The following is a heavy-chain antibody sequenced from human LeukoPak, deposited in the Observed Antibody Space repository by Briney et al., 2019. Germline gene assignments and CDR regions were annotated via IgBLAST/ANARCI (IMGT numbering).Heavy chain of an antibody. V-gene: IGHV4-59*08. J-gene: IGHJ3*02. D-gene: IGHD6-19*01. Sequence: PSETLSLTCTVSGGSISSYYWSWIRQPPGKGLEWIGYIYYSGSTNYNPSLKSRVTISVDTSKNQFSLKLSSVTAADTAVYYCARHPPYSSGWPSRENAFDIWGQGTMVTVSS. CDR3: ARHPPYSSGWPSRENAFDI. CDR1: GGSISSYY. CDR2: IYYSGST.